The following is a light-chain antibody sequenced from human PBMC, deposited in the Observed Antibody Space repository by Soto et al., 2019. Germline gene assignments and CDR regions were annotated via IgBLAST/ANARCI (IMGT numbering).Light chain of an antibody. CDR3: QQLNYYPLT. J-gene: IGKJ1*01. CDR1: QDIASY. Sequence: DIQLTQSPSFLSASVGDRVIITCQANQDIASYLAWYQQKPGKAPKLLIYDASTLQSGVLSRFSGSGSGTEFTLTISSLQPEDFATYYCQQLNYYPLTFGQGTKVEIK. CDR2: DAS. V-gene: IGKV1-9*01.